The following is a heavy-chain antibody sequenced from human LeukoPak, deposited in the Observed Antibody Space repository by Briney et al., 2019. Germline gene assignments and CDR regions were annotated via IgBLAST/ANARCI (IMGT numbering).Heavy chain of an antibody. Sequence: ASVKVSCKASGNTFTGYYIHWVRQAPGQGLEWMGWIIPNSGDTHYQRNFQGRVTLARDMSITTAYMELSRLKSDDTAVYYCARQEGASSWTTFDSWGQGTLVTVSS. J-gene: IGHJ4*02. CDR3: ARQEGASSWTTFDS. CDR1: GNTFTGYY. D-gene: IGHD6-13*01. CDR2: IIPNSGDT. V-gene: IGHV1-2*02.